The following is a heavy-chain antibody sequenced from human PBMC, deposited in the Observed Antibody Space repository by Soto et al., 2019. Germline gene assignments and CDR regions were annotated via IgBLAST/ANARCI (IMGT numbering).Heavy chain of an antibody. D-gene: IGHD2-21*02. Sequence: GGSLRLSCAASGFTFSSYGMHWVRQAPGKGLEWVAVIWYGGSNKYYADSVKGRFTISRDNSKNTLYLQMNSLRAEDTAVYYCAKNLADDSRFDPWGQGTLVTVSS. CDR3: AKNLADDSRFDP. J-gene: IGHJ5*02. CDR2: IWYGGSNK. V-gene: IGHV3-33*06. CDR1: GFTFSSYG.